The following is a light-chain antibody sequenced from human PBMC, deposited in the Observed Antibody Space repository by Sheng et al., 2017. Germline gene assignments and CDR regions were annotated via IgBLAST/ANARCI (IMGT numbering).Light chain of an antibody. J-gene: IGKJ3*01. CDR1: QDISDS. CDR3: QQVNSYPLT. Sequence: DIQVTQYPSFLSASVGDRVTITCRASQDISDSLAWYQQKAGKAPKLLIHSATTLQSGVPSRFSGSGSGTEFTLTISSLQPEDCATYYCQQVNSYPLTFGPGTKVAFK. CDR2: SAT. V-gene: IGKV1-9*01.